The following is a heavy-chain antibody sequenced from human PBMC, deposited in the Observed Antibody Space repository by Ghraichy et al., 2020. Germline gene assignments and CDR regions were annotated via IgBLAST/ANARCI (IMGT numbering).Heavy chain of an antibody. CDR2: IKQDGSEK. V-gene: IGHV3-7*03. CDR1: GFIFSSDW. J-gene: IGHJ3*02. Sequence: GGSLRLSCAASGFIFSSDWMSWVRQAPGKGLEWVANIKQDGSEKYNVDSVKVRFTISRDNAKKSLYLQMNSLRGEDTAVYYCARAQIWNDAFDIWGHGTRVTVSS. CDR3: ARAQIWNDAFDI. D-gene: IGHD1-1*01.